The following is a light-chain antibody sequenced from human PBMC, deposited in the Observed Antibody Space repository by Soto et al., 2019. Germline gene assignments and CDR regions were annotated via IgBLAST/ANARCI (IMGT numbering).Light chain of an antibody. J-gene: IGLJ2*01. V-gene: IGLV2-23*01. Sequence: QSALTQPASVSGSPGQSITISCTGTTSDVGGYNYVSWYQQHPGKAPKLMIYEATKRPSGVSDRFSGSKSGTTASLTISGLQAEDEADYYCCSYAGGSTHVVFGGGTKLTVL. CDR3: CSYAGGSTHVV. CDR1: TSDVGGYNY. CDR2: EAT.